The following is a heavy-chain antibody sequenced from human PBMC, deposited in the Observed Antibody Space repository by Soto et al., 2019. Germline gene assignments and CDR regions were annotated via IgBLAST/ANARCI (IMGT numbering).Heavy chain of an antibody. J-gene: IGHJ4*02. Sequence: SLRIGGAASGFTVDDYEMHWVRQRPGKGLEWVSGINWNGGSIGYADSVKGRFTISRDYANNSLYLQMNSLRSEDTALYYCAKALSGYTYGPFDYWGQGTLVTVSS. D-gene: IGHD5-18*01. CDR3: AKALSGYTYGPFDY. CDR2: INWNGGSI. CDR1: GFTVDDYE. V-gene: IGHV3-9*01.